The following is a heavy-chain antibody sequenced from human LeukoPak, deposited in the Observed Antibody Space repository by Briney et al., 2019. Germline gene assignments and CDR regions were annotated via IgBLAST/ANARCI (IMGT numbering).Heavy chain of an antibody. CDR2: IKQDGSEK. CDR3: ASSSGGSWNDAFDI. D-gene: IGHD2-15*01. V-gene: IGHV3-7*01. J-gene: IGHJ3*02. Sequence: GGSLRLSCAASGFTFSSYWMSWLRQAPGKGLEWVANIKQDGSEKYYVDSVKGRFTISRDNAKNSLYLQMNSLRAEDTAVYYCASSSGGSWNDAFDIWGQGTMVTVSS. CDR1: GFTFSSYW.